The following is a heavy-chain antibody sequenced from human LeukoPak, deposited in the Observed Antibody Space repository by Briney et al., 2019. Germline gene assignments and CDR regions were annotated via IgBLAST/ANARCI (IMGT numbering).Heavy chain of an antibody. CDR2: ISSSSSYI. V-gene: IGHV3-21*01. CDR1: GFTVNSNY. Sequence: GGSLRLSCVVSGFTVNSNYMTWVRQAPGKGLEWVSSISSSSSYIYYADSVKGRFTISRDNAKNSLYLQMNSLRAEDTAVHYCARDGDSSGYYFWGQGTLVTVSS. J-gene: IGHJ4*02. D-gene: IGHD3-22*01. CDR3: ARDGDSSGYYF.